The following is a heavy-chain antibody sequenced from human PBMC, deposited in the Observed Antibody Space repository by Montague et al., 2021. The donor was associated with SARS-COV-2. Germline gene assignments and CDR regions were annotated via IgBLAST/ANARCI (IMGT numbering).Heavy chain of an antibody. V-gene: IGHV4-39*02. CDR1: GGSISSSNYY. CDR3: AREEAGEGYFDL. CDR2: IYYSGTT. Sequence: SETLSLTCTVSGGSISSSNYYWSWIRQPPGKEPEWIGYIYYSGTTNYNPSLRSRVTISMDTSKNQFSLRLDSVTAADTAVFYCAREEAGEGYFDLWGRGTLVTVSS. J-gene: IGHJ2*01. D-gene: IGHD6-19*01.